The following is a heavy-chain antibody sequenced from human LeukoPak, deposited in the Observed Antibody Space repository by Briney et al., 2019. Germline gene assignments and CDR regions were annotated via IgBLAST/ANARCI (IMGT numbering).Heavy chain of an antibody. V-gene: IGHV4-59*01. CDR3: ARVSSDQTPYFDY. CDR2: IYYSGST. J-gene: IGHJ4*02. CDR1: GGSISSYY. D-gene: IGHD2-2*01. Sequence: SETLSLTCTVSGGSISSYYWSWIRQPPGKGLEWIGYIYYSGSTNYNPSLKSRVTISVDTSKNQFSLKLSSVTAADTAVYYCARVSSDQTPYFDYWGQGTLVTVSS.